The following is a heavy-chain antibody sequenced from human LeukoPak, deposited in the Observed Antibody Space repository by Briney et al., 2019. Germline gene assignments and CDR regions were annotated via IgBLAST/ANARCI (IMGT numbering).Heavy chain of an antibody. Sequence: GGSLRLSCAASEFTFSSYWMRWVRQAPGKGLEWVANIKEDGSEKNYVDSVKGRFTISRDNVKNSMYLQMNSLRAEDTAVYYCAREGFAAASDIWGQGTMVTVSS. V-gene: IGHV3-7*01. D-gene: IGHD2-15*01. CDR2: IKEDGSEK. CDR3: AREGFAAASDI. CDR1: EFTFSSYW. J-gene: IGHJ3*02.